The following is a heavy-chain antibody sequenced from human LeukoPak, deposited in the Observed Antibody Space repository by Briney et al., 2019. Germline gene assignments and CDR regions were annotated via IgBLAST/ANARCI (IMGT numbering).Heavy chain of an antibody. D-gene: IGHD3-16*01. CDR1: GFSFTNVW. CDR2: IKNKDEGEKT. V-gene: IGHV3-15*07. Sequence: GGSLRLSCAVSGFSFTNVWMNWVRQAPGKGLEWVGRIKNKDEGEKTDYAAPVKGRFTISRDDSKATLFLQMNSLKMEDTAIYYCTTGIDYGGGYWGQGTLVTVSS. J-gene: IGHJ4*02. CDR3: TTGIDYGGGY.